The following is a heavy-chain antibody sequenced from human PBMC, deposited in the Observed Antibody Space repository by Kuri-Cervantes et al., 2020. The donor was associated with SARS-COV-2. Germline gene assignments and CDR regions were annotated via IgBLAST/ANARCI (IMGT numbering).Heavy chain of an antibody. V-gene: IGHV1-18*04. CDR2: ISVYSGKT. D-gene: IGHD1-14*01. CDR1: GYTFDMYG. Sequence: ASVKVSCKTSGYTFDMYGINWVRQAPGQGLEWMGRISVYSGKTNYTEKMQGRVTLTTDTSTSTAYLDLRSLRSDDTAIYYCARAGFDYWGQGTLVTVSS. CDR3: ARAGFDY. J-gene: IGHJ4*02.